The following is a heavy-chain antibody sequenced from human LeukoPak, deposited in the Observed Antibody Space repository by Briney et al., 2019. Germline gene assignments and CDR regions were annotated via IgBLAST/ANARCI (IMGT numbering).Heavy chain of an antibody. CDR2: INSDGSST. D-gene: IGHD2-15*01. CDR1: GFTFSSYW. Sequence: PGGSLRLSCAASGFTFSSYWMHWVRQAPGKGLVWVSRINSDGSSTSYADSVKGRFTISRDNAKNTLYLQMNSLRAEDTAVYYCAREGCSGGSCYSGSSVGFDPWGQGTLVTVSS. CDR3: AREGCSGGSCYSGSSVGFDP. V-gene: IGHV3-74*01. J-gene: IGHJ5*02.